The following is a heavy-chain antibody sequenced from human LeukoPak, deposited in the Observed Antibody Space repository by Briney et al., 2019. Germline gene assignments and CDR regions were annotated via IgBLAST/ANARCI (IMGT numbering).Heavy chain of an antibody. V-gene: IGHV1-8*03. D-gene: IGHD2-2*01. CDR2: MNPNSGNT. CDR1: GYTFTSYD. CDR3: AICPSCSSNSCYRDRPFDY. J-gene: IGHJ4*02. Sequence: GASVKVSCKASGYTFTSYDINWVRQATGQGLEWMGWMNPNSGNTGYALKFQGRVTITRNTSISTAYMELNSLRSEDTAVYYCAICPSCSSNSCYRDRPFDYWGQGTLVTVSS.